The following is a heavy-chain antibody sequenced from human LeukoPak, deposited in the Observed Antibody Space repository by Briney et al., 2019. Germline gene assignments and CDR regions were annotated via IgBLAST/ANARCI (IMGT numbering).Heavy chain of an antibody. Sequence: SVKVSCKTSGGNFKDDNINWVRQAPGQGLEWMGGIIPIFGTANYAQKFQGRVTITADESTSTAYMELSSLRSEDTAVYYCARAGVKNYYGSGSPFDYWGQGALVTVSS. D-gene: IGHD3-10*01. CDR2: IIPIFGTA. CDR3: ARAGVKNYYGSGSPFDY. J-gene: IGHJ4*02. V-gene: IGHV1-69*13. CDR1: GGNFKDDN.